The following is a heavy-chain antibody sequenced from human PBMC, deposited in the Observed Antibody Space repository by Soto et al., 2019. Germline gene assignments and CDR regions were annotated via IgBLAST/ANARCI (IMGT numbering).Heavy chain of an antibody. CDR1: GGSVSSGSYY. D-gene: IGHD2-8*01. CDR3: ARDRIYCTNGVCYTGLYYYGMDV. J-gene: IGHJ6*02. V-gene: IGHV4-61*01. Sequence: SETRSLTCTISGGSVSSGSYYWSWIRQPPGKGLEWIGYIYYSGSTNYNPSLKSRVTISVDTSKNQFSLKLSSVTAADTAVYYCARDRIYCTNGVCYTGLYYYGMDVWGQGTTVTVSS. CDR2: IYYSGST.